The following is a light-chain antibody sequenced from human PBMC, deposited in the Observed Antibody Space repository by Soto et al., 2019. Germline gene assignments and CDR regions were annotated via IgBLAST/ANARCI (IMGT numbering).Light chain of an antibody. CDR3: CSYTTSNLYV. Sequence: QSVLTQPASVSGSPGQSIAISCTGTSSDVGAYNYVSWYQQDAGKAPKLIIFDVDNRPSGVSDRFSGSKSGYTASLTISGLQAQGEADYYCCSYTTSNLYVFGTGTKVTVL. J-gene: IGLJ1*01. V-gene: IGLV2-14*03. CDR2: DVD. CDR1: SSDVGAYNY.